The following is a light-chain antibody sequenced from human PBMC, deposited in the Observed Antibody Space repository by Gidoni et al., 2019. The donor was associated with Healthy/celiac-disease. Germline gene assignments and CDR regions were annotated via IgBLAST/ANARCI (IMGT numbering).Light chain of an antibody. V-gene: IGKV1-9*01. CDR3: QQLNSYPLT. J-gene: IGKJ4*01. Sequence: DILLTQSPSFLSVSVGDRVTITCRASQGISSYFACYQQKPGKAPKLLIYAASTLQSGVPSRFSGSGSGTEFTLTISSLQPEEFATYYCQQLNSYPLTCGGGTKVEIK. CDR2: AAS. CDR1: QGISSY.